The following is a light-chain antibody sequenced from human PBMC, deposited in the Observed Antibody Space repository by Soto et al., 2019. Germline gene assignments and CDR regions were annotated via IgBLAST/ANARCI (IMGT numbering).Light chain of an antibody. J-gene: IGLJ2*01. V-gene: IGLV2-14*01. Sequence: QSVLTQPASVSGSPGQSITISCTGTSSDVGGHNYVSWYQQQSGTAPKLLIYGVTNRPSGVSDRFSGSKSGNTASLTISGLQAEDEADYYCSSYSSSSTLVFGGGTKLTVL. CDR3: SSYSSSSTLV. CDR2: GVT. CDR1: SSDVGGHNY.